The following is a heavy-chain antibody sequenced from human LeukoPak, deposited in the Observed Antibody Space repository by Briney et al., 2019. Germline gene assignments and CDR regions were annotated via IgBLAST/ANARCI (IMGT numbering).Heavy chain of an antibody. Sequence: ASVKVSCKASGYTFTSYGISWVRQAPGQGLEWMGWISAYNGNTNYAQKLQGRVTMTTDTSTSTAYMELRSLRSDDTAVYYCARSGTNINYCSSTSCYTHDYWGQGTLVTVSS. V-gene: IGHV1-18*01. CDR3: ARSGTNINYCSSTSCYTHDY. D-gene: IGHD2-2*02. J-gene: IGHJ4*02. CDR1: GYTFTSYG. CDR2: ISAYNGNT.